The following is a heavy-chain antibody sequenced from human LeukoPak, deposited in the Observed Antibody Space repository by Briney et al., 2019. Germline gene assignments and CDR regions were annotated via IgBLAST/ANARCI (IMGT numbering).Heavy chain of an antibody. V-gene: IGHV3-11*01. D-gene: IGHD3-10*01. CDR1: GFTSSDYY. J-gene: IGHJ6*02. Sequence: GGSLRLSCAASGFTSSDYYMSWIRQAPGKGLEWVSYISSSGSTIYYADSVKGRFTISRDNAKNSLYLQMNSLRAEDTAVYYCARALLPWFGELSLIHYYYYGMDVWGQGTTVTVSS. CDR3: ARALLPWFGELSLIHYYYYGMDV. CDR2: ISSSGSTI.